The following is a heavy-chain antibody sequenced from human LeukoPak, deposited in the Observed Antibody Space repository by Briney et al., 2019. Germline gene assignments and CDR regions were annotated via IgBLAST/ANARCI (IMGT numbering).Heavy chain of an antibody. CDR3: ARRYCSGGSCYSSFDY. CDR2: IYYSGST. V-gene: IGHV4-59*08. CDR1: GGSISSYY. D-gene: IGHD2-15*01. Sequence: SETLSLTCTVSGGSISSYYWSWIRQPPGKGLEWIEYIYYSGSTNYNPSLKGRVTISVDTSKNQFSLKLSSATAADTAVYYCARRYCSGGSCYSSFDYWGQGSLVTVSS. J-gene: IGHJ4*02.